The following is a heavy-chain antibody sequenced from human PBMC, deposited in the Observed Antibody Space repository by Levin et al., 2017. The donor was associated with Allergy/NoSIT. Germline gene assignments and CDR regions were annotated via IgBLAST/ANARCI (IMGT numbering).Heavy chain of an antibody. CDR3: ARDKGIAVAGGLHY. CDR1: GFTFDDYG. V-gene: IGHV3-20*04. D-gene: IGHD6-19*01. J-gene: IGHJ4*02. CDR2: INWKGGRT. Sequence: GESLKISCAASGFTFDDYGMNWVRQAPGKGLEWVSGINWKGGRTGYADSVKGRFTISRDNAKNSLYLQMNSLRAEDTALYYCARDKGIAVAGGLHYWGQGTLVTVSS.